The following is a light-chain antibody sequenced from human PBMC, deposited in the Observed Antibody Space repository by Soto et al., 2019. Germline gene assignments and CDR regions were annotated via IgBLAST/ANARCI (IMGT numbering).Light chain of an antibody. J-gene: IGKJ3*01. CDR1: QVVGIY. CDR3: QQYDGAPMS. Sequence: DIQMTQSPSSLSASVGDRVNVTCRASQVVGIYLNWYQQKPGKAPKLLIYDASHLETGVPSRFSGSGSVTDFTLTISSFQPEDAATYFCQQYDGAPMSFGPGTKVEI. CDR2: DAS. V-gene: IGKV1-33*01.